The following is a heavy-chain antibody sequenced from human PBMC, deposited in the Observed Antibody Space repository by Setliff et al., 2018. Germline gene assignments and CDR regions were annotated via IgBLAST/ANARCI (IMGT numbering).Heavy chain of an antibody. J-gene: IGHJ4*02. V-gene: IGHV3-15*01. CDR3: TTDHFTIFGVVIILGVAGY. D-gene: IGHD3-3*01. CDR2: IKSKTAGGTT. CDR1: GFTFSSYW. Sequence: GGSLRLSCAASGFTFSSYWMSWVRQAPGKGLEWVGRIKSKTAGGTTDYAAPVKGRFIISRDDSKDTLYLQMNSLKTEDTAVYYCTTDHFTIFGVVIILGVAGYWGQGTLVTVSS.